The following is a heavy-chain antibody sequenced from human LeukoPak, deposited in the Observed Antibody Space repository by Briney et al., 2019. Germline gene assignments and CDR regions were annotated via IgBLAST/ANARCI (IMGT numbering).Heavy chain of an antibody. D-gene: IGHD1-26*01. CDR3: ARDMEWELLANWFDP. Sequence: GGSLRLSCAASGFTFSDYYMSWIRQAPGKGLEWVSYISSSSSYTNYADSVKGRFTISRDNAKNSLYLQVNSLRAEDTAVYYCARDMEWELLANWFDPWGQGTLVTVSS. CDR2: ISSSSSYT. V-gene: IGHV3-11*05. CDR1: GFTFSDYY. J-gene: IGHJ5*02.